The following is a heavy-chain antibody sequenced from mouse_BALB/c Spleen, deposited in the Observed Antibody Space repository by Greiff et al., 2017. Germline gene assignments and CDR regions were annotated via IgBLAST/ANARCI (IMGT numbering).Heavy chain of an antibody. V-gene: IGHV1S81*02. CDR3: TRSSPLYYGSPWFAY. CDR1: GYTFTSYY. J-gene: IGHJ3*01. CDR2: INPSNGGT. D-gene: IGHD1-1*01. Sequence: VQLQQPGAELVKPGASVKLSCKASGYTFTSYYMYWVKQRPGQGLEWIGGINPSNGGTNFNEKFKSKATLTVDKSSSTAYMQLSSLTSEDSAVYYCTRSSPLYYGSPWFAYWGQGTLVTVSA.